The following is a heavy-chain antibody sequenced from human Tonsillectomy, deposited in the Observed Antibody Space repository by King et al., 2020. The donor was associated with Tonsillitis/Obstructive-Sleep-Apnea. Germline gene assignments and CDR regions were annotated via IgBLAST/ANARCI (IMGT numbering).Heavy chain of an antibody. D-gene: IGHD6-13*01. Sequence: EVQLVESGGGLVQPGGSLRLSCAASGFTFSSYAMSWVRQAPGKGLEWVSAISGSGGSTYYADSVKGRFTNSRDNSKNPLYLQMNSLRAEDTAVYYCAKHRPRFEQQPQKYNDYWGQGTLVTVSS. V-gene: IGHV3-23*04. CDR2: ISGSGGST. J-gene: IGHJ4*02. CDR3: AKHRPRFEQQPQKYNDY. CDR1: GFTFSSYA.